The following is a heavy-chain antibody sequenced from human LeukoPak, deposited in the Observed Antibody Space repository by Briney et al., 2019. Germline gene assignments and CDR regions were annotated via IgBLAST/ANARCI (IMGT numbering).Heavy chain of an antibody. CDR1: GFTFSSYE. CDR2: ISSSGSTI. Sequence: QSGGSLRLSCAASGFTFSSYEMNWVRQAPGKGLEWVSYISSSGSTIYYADSVKGRFTISRDNAKNSLYLQMNSLRAEDTAVYYCAKGRGSYFISYWYFDLWGRGTLVTVSS. V-gene: IGHV3-48*03. J-gene: IGHJ2*01. D-gene: IGHD1-26*01. CDR3: AKGRGSYFISYWYFDL.